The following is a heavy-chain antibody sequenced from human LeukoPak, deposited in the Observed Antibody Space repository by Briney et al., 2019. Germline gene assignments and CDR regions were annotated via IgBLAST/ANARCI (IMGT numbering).Heavy chain of an antibody. CDR1: GYTFTGYY. D-gene: IGHD6-6*01. CDR2: INPTGGST. CDR3: ARTAARRFDY. V-gene: IGHV1-46*01. J-gene: IGHJ4*02. Sequence: ASVKLSCKASGYTFTGYYMHWVRQAPGQGLEWMGIINPTGGSTTYAQKFQGRVTMTRDTSTSTVYMELSSLRSDDTAVYYCARTAARRFDYWGQGTLVTVSS.